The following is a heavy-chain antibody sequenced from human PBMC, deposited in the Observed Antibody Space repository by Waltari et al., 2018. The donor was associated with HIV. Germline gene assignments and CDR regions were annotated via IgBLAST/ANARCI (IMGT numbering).Heavy chain of an antibody. V-gene: IGHV1-2*02. CDR1: GYTFTGYS. J-gene: IGHJ6*02. CDR2: INPNSGGT. CDR3: ARGDTAMVQEYYYYGMDV. D-gene: IGHD5-18*01. Sequence: QVQLVQSGAEVKKPGASVKVPCKASGYTFTGYSMPWVLPAPGQGLERMGWINPNSGGTNYAQKFQGRVTMTRDTSISTAYMELSRLRSDDTAVYYCARGDTAMVQEYYYYGMDVWGQGTTVTVSS.